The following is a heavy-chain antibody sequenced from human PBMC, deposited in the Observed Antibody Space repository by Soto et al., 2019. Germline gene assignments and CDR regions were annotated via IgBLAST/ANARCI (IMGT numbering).Heavy chain of an antibody. Sequence: SETLSLTCTVSGGSISSSSYYWGWIRQPPGKGLEWIGSIYYSGSTYYNPSLKSRVTISVDTSKNQFSLKLSSVTAADTAVYYCARQTYCSGGSCYYYYYYYMDVWGKGTTVTVSS. CDR1: GGSISSSSYY. CDR2: IYYSGST. D-gene: IGHD2-15*01. J-gene: IGHJ6*03. V-gene: IGHV4-39*01. CDR3: ARQTYCSGGSCYYYYYYYMDV.